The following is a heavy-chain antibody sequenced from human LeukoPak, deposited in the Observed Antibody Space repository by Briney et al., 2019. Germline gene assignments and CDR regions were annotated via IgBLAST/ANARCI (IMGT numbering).Heavy chain of an antibody. CDR2: IYYSGST. D-gene: IGHD1-26*01. J-gene: IGHJ4*02. Sequence: SETLSLTCTVSVGSISNGGYYWSWIPPHPGKGLEWIGYIYYSGSTYYNPSLKSRVTISVDTSKNQFSLKLSSVTAADTAVYYCARVGYSGSYYFDYWGQGTLVTVSS. CDR3: ARVGYSGSYYFDY. V-gene: IGHV4-31*03. CDR1: VGSISNGGYY.